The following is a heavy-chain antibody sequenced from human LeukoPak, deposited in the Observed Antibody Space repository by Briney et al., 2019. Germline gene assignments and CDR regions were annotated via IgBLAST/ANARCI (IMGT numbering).Heavy chain of an antibody. J-gene: IGHJ4*02. CDR3: ARDYTWTFDY. Sequence: PSETLSLTCTVSGGSISTYYWSWIRQPAGKGLWWILRIYSSGGTNYNPSLRSRVTMSVDTSKNQFSLQLSSVTAADTAVYFCARDYTWTFDYWGQGTLVTVSS. D-gene: IGHD1-1*01. CDR1: GGSISTYY. CDR2: IYSSGGT. V-gene: IGHV4-4*07.